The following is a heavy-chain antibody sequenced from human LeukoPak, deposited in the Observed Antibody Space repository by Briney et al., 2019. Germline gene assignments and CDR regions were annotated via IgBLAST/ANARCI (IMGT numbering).Heavy chain of an antibody. CDR1: GYTFTGYY. Sequence: EASVKVSCKASGYTFTGYYMHWVRQAPGQGLEWMGWINPNSGGTNYAQKFQGRVTMTRGTSTSTAYMELSRLRSDDTTVYYWARVFADIVVVATPTNPFDYWGQGTLVTVSS. CDR2: INPNSGGT. V-gene: IGHV1-2*02. D-gene: IGHD2-15*01. CDR3: ARVFADIVVVATPTNPFDY. J-gene: IGHJ4*02.